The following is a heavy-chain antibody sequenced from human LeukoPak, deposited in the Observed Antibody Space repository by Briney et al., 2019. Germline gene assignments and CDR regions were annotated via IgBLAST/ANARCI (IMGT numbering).Heavy chain of an antibody. CDR3: ARVRFAL. J-gene: IGHJ5*02. CDR1: GGSISSYY. Sequence: ETLSLTCTVSGGSISSYYWSWIRQPPGKGLEWVSVIYSGGSTYYADSVKGRFTISRDNSKNTLYLQMNSLRAEDTAVYYCARVRFALWGQGTLVTVSS. CDR2: IYSGGST. V-gene: IGHV3-66*01.